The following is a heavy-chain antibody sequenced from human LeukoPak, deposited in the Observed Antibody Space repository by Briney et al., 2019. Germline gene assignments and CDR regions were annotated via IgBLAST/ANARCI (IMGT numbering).Heavy chain of an antibody. J-gene: IGHJ5*02. D-gene: IGHD2-2*02. Sequence: SVKVSSNASGGTFSSYAISWVRQAPGQGLEGMGGIIPIFGTANYAQKFQGRVTITTDESTSTAYMELSSLRSEDTAVYCCARPHQVRLGYCSSTSCYTHNWFDPWGQGTLVTVSS. CDR3: ARPHQVRLGYCSSTSCYTHNWFDP. V-gene: IGHV1-69*05. CDR2: IIPIFGTA. CDR1: GGTFSSYA.